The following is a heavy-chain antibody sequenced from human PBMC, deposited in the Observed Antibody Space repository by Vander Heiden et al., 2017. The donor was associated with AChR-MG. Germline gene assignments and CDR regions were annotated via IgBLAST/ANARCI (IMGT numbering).Heavy chain of an antibody. V-gene: IGHV3-23*01. Sequence: ELQLSHAGGGCVQPGGSQTLSCAATGFTLHRHAATWVRQAAGKGLGWVSAISGSGGSTYYADSVKGRFTITRDNSKNTLYLQMNSLRAEDTAVYYCAKDPEYYYDSSGYCTGTFDIWGQGTMVTVSS. J-gene: IGHJ3*02. CDR1: GFTLHRHA. CDR2: ISGSGGST. D-gene: IGHD3-22*01. CDR3: AKDPEYYYDSSGYCTGTFDI.